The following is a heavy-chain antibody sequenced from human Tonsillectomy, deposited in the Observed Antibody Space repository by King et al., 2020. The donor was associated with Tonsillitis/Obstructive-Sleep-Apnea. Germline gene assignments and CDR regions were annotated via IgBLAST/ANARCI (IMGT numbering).Heavy chain of an antibody. D-gene: IGHD2-8*01. CDR1: GFTFSSYS. CDR3: ARDKPPKLYDLYYMDV. V-gene: IGHV3-21*01. Sequence: VQLVESGGGLVKPGGSLRLSCAASGFTFSSYSMNWVRQAPGKGLEWVSSISSSSSYIYYADSVKGRFTISRDNAKNSLYLQMNSLRAEDTAVYYCARDKPPKLYDLYYMDVWGKGTTVTVSS. J-gene: IGHJ6*03. CDR2: ISSSSSYI.